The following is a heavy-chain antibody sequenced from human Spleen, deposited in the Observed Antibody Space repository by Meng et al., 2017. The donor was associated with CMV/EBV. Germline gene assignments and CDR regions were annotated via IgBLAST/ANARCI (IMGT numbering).Heavy chain of an antibody. Sequence: ASVKGSCKASGYTFTSNGISWVRQAPGQVLEGMGWISAYNGNTNYAQKLQGRVTMTTDTSTSTAYMVLRSLRSDDTAVYYCARGSTRNYYYYGMDVWGQGTTVTVSS. CDR1: GYTFTSNG. CDR3: ARGSTRNYYYYGMDV. V-gene: IGHV1-18*01. D-gene: IGHD1-14*01. J-gene: IGHJ6*02. CDR2: ISAYNGNT.